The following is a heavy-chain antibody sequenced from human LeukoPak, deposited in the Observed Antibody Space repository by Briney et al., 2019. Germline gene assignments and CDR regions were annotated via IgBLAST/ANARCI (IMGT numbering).Heavy chain of an antibody. Sequence: ASVKVSCKASEYTFTGYYMHWVRQAPGQGLEWMGWINPNSGGTNYAQKFQGRVTITADESTSTAYMELSSLRSEDTAVYYCAREWRRDGYNGGLDYWGQGTLVTVSS. V-gene: IGHV1-2*02. CDR2: INPNSGGT. J-gene: IGHJ4*02. CDR1: EYTFTGYY. D-gene: IGHD5-24*01. CDR3: AREWRRDGYNGGLDY.